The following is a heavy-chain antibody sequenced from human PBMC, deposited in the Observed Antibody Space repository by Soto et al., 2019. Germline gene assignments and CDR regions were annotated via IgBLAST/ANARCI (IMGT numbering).Heavy chain of an antibody. CDR2: INYSRGT. D-gene: IGHD3-3*01. CDR3: ARGGYYDFWSGSTPGAFDV. Sequence: SETLSLTCAVYGGSLSGHYWSWIRQPPGKGLKWIGEINYSRGTSYNPSLKSRVTISVDTSKNQFSLKLNSVTAADTAVYYCARGGYYDFWSGSTPGAFDVWGQGTMVTVSS. CDR1: GGSLSGHY. J-gene: IGHJ3*01. V-gene: IGHV4-34*01.